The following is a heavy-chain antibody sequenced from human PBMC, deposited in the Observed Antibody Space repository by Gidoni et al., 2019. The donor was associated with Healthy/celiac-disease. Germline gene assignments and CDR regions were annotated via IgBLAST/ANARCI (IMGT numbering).Heavy chain of an antibody. CDR1: GGSISSYY. D-gene: IGHD3-3*01. J-gene: IGHJ5*02. V-gene: IGHV4-59*01. Sequence: QVQLQESGPGLVKPSETLSLTCTVSGGSISSYYWSWIRQPPGKGLEWIGYIYYSGSTNYNPSLKSRVTISVDTSKNQFSLKLSSVTAADTAVYYCARAEGSYDFWSGNNWFDPWGQGTLVTVSS. CDR3: ARAEGSYDFWSGNNWFDP. CDR2: IYYSGST.